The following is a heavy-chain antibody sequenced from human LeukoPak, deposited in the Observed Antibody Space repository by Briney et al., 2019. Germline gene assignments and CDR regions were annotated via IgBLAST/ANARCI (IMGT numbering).Heavy chain of an antibody. Sequence: ASVKVSCKAFGYTFTGYYMHWVRQAPGQGREWMGRINPNSGGTNYAQKFQGRVPITRDTSISTAYMDLSRLRSDDTAVYYCARAPLAARPGYWGQGTLVTVSS. J-gene: IGHJ4*02. CDR1: GYTFTGYY. D-gene: IGHD6-6*01. CDR2: INPNSGGT. CDR3: ARAPLAARPGY. V-gene: IGHV1-2*06.